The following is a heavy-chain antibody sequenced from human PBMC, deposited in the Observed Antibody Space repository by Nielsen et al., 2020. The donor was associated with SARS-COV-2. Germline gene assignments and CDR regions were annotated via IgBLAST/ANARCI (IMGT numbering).Heavy chain of an antibody. CDR3: TRGFYSQSDC. CDR1: GFIFSSYE. V-gene: IGHV3-21*01. D-gene: IGHD2-15*01. J-gene: IGHJ4*02. Sequence: GESLKISCAASGFIFSSYEMNWVRQAPGKGLEWVASISGDSNYIFYSELVKGRFTMSRDNGKNSLYLQMNTLRSEDTALYYCTRGFYSQSDCWGQGTLVTVSS. CDR2: ISGDSNYI.